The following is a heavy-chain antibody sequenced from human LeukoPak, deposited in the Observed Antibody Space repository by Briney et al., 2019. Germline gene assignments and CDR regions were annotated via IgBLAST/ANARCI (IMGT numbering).Heavy chain of an antibody. Sequence: GASVKVSCKASGYTFTSYDINWVRQATGQGLEWMGWMNPNSGNTGYAQKLQGRVTMTRNTSISTAYMELSSLRSEDTAVYYCARGRSDIVVVTAIYYWGQGTLVTVSS. D-gene: IGHD2-21*02. J-gene: IGHJ4*02. V-gene: IGHV1-8*01. CDR1: GYTFTSYD. CDR3: ARGRSDIVVVTAIYY. CDR2: MNPNSGNT.